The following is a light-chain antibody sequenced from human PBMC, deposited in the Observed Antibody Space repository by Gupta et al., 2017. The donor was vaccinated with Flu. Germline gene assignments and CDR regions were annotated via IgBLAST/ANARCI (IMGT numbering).Light chain of an antibody. CDR2: GAS. V-gene: IGKV3-15*01. CDR1: QSVSSN. J-gene: IGKJ2*01. CDR3: QQYNNWPPYT. Sequence: EIVMTQSPATLSVSPGERATLSCRASQSVSSNLAWYQQKPGQAPRLLIYGASTRTTGIPARFSGSGPGTEFTLTISSLQSEDFAVYSCQQYNNWPPYTFGQGTKLEIK.